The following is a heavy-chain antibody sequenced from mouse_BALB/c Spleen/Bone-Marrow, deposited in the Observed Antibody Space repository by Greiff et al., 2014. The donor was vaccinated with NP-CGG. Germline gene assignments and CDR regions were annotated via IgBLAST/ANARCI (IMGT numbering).Heavy chain of an antibody. Sequence: QVQLQQSGAELVRPGTSVKVSCKGSGYAFTNYLIEWVKQRPGQGLEWIGVINSGGGGTKYNEKFKGKATLTADKSSSTAYVQLSSLTSDDSAVYFCARAITDAMDYWGQGTSVTVSS. D-gene: IGHD2-4*01. J-gene: IGHJ4*01. CDR3: ARAITDAMDY. CDR1: GYAFTNYL. V-gene: IGHV1-54*01. CDR2: INSGGGGT.